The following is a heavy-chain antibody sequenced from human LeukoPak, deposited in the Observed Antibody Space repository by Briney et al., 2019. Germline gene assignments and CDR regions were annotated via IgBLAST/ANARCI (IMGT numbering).Heavy chain of an antibody. CDR1: GGSFSGYY. Sequence: SETLSLTCAVYGGSFSGYYWSWIRQPPGKGLEWIGEINHSGSTNYNPSLKSRVTISVDTSKNQFSLKLSSVTAADTAVYYCARVHTQGETAMVNGYSDYWGQGTLVTVSS. D-gene: IGHD5-18*01. CDR2: INHSGST. CDR3: ARVHTQGETAMVNGYSDY. J-gene: IGHJ4*02. V-gene: IGHV4-34*01.